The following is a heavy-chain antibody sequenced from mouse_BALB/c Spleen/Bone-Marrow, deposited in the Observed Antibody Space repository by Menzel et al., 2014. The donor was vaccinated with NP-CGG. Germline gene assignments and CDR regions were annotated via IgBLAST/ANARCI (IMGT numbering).Heavy chain of an antibody. V-gene: IGHV1S130*01. D-gene: IGHD2-14*01. Sequence: QVQLQQSGSVLVRPGASVKLSCKASGYTFTNSWIHWAKQRPGQGLDWIGEIHPNSGNTNSNEKFKGKATLTVDTSSSTAYVDLSSLTSQDSAVYYCARLHRFAYYFDYWGQGTTLPVSS. CDR2: IHPNSGNT. J-gene: IGHJ2*01. CDR3: ARLHRFAYYFDY. CDR1: GYTFTNSW.